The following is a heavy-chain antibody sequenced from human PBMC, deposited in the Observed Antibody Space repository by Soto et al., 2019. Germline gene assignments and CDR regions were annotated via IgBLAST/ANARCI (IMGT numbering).Heavy chain of an antibody. V-gene: IGHV4-59*08. J-gene: IGHJ4*02. CDR3: ARHATKYSYGHAAY. CDR2: IYYSGST. Sequence: SETLSLTCTVSGGSISSYYWSWIRQPPGKGLEWIGYIYYSGSTNYNPSLKSRVTISVDTSKNQFSLKLSSVTAADTAVYYCARHATKYSYGHAAYWGQGTLVTVSS. CDR1: GGSISSYY. D-gene: IGHD5-18*01.